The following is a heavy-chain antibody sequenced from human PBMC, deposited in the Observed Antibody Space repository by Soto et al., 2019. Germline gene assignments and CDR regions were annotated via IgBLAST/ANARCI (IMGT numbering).Heavy chain of an antibody. CDR1: GYTFTSYA. V-gene: IGHV1-3*01. Sequence: QVQLVQSGAEVKKPGASVKVSCKASGYTFTSYAMHWVRQAPGQRLEWMGWINAGNGNTKYSQKFQGRVTITRDTSASTDYMELSSLRSEDTAVYYCARATLIAVATDYFDYWGQGTLVTVSS. CDR2: INAGNGNT. J-gene: IGHJ4*02. CDR3: ARATLIAVATDYFDY. D-gene: IGHD6-19*01.